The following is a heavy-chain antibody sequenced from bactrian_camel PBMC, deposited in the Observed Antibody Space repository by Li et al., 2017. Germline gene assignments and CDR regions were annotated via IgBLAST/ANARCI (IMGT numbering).Heavy chain of an antibody. CDR1: GGDGSDYC. J-gene: IGHJ4*01. Sequence: HVQLVESGGDSVEIGGSLRLSCVASGGDGSDYCMGWFRQAPGKERERVAIITKTTTIYADSVKGRFTISKDNADHTLILQMNSLKPEDTAVYYCAVDPADCRFWGQGTQVTVS. CDR3: AVDPADCRF. CDR2: ITKTTT. V-gene: IGHV3S61*01. D-gene: IGHD4*01.